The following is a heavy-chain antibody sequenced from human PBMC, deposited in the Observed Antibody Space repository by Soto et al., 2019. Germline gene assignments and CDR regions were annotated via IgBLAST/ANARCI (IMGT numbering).Heavy chain of an antibody. Sequence: EVQLVESGGGLVQPGGSLSLSCAASGFIFTNYWMNWVRQAPGKGPVWVARVNSDGSSAYYADSVKGRFTFSRDNAKNTLYLQMNSLTVEDTAVYYCARDLYASFDYWGRGTLVTVSS. J-gene: IGHJ4*02. CDR3: ARDLYASFDY. CDR1: GFIFTNYW. CDR2: VNSDGSSA. V-gene: IGHV3-74*01. D-gene: IGHD2-8*01.